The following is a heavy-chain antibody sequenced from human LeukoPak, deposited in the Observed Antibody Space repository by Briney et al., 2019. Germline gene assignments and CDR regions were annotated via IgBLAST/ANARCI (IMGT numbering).Heavy chain of an antibody. Sequence: GGSLRLSCAASGSTFSRYAMSWVRQAPGKGLEWLSAISESDGSTYYADSVKGRFTISRDNSKNTLYLRMNSLGADDTAVYFCAKDISQGYTFGSIEEDYWGQGTLVTVSS. CDR2: ISESDGST. J-gene: IGHJ4*02. V-gene: IGHV3-23*01. D-gene: IGHD5-18*01. CDR1: GSTFSRYA. CDR3: AKDISQGYTFGSIEEDY.